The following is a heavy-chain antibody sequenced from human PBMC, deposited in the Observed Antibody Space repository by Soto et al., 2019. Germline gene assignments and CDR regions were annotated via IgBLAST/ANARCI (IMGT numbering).Heavy chain of an antibody. CDR1: GFTFSDHY. D-gene: IGHD4-4*01. Sequence: EVQLVESGGGLVQTGGSLRLSCAASGFTFSDHYMDWVRQAPGKGLEWVGRIRNKANSYTTEYAASVKGRFTISRDDSQSSLYLQMNSLKTEDTAVYYCSRAGILTTPYYFDYWGQGTLVTVSS. J-gene: IGHJ4*02. CDR3: SRAGILTTPYYFDY. CDR2: IRNKANSYTT. V-gene: IGHV3-72*01.